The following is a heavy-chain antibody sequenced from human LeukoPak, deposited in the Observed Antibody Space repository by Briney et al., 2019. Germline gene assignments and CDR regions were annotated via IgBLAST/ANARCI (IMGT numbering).Heavy chain of an antibody. J-gene: IGHJ4*02. V-gene: IGHV1-2*02. CDR3: ARGDIQRDY. D-gene: IGHD6-25*01. CDR2: SDHNSGGT. CDR1: GYTFTAYY. Sequence: ASVKVSFKASGYTFTAYYIHWVRHPPGQGLELVGWSDHNSGGTNFAQKLQGRVTMTRDTSITTACVELSSLKSDDTAVYYCARGDIQRDYWGQGTQVTVSS.